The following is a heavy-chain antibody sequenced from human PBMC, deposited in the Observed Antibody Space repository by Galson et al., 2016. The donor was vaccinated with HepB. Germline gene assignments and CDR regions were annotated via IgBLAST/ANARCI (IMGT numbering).Heavy chain of an antibody. CDR3: ARGNWAFDY. D-gene: IGHD7-27*01. CDR2: IYYTGRT. J-gene: IGHJ4*02. CDR1: GVSISSGGYY. V-gene: IGHV4-31*03. Sequence: TLSLTCSVSGVSISSGGYYWNWIRQHPGKGLEWIGSIYYTGRTSYNPSLKSRVIMSVDTSKNLFSLKLNSVTVADTAVYYCARGNWAFDYWGQGILVTVSS.